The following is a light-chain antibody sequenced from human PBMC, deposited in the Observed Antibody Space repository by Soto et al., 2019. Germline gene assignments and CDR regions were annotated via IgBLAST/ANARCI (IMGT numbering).Light chain of an antibody. CDR2: DVN. CDR3: CSYAGSSTWV. CDR1: SSDVAAYKY. V-gene: IGLV2-11*01. Sequence: QSALTQPRSVSESPGQSVTISCSGTSSDVAAYKYVSWYQQQPGKAPKLMIYDVNKRPSGVPDRFSGSKSGSTASLTISGLQAEAEADYYCCSYAGSSTWVFGGGTQLTVL. J-gene: IGLJ3*02.